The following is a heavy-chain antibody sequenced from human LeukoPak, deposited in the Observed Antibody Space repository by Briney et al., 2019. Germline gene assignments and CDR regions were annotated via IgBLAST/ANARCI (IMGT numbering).Heavy chain of an antibody. J-gene: IGHJ4*02. D-gene: IGHD5-12*01. Sequence: SETLSLTCTVSGGSLNNYYWTWIRQPPGRGLEWIGHIYYSGSTYYNPSLKSRVTIPVDTSKNQFTLKLSSVTAADTAVYYCARQAWLLDYWGPGTLVTVAS. CDR3: ARQAWLLDY. CDR1: GGSLNNYY. V-gene: IGHV4-59*08. CDR2: IYYSGST.